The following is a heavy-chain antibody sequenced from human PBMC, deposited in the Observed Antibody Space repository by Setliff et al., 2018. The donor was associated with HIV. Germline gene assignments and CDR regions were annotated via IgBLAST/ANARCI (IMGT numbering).Heavy chain of an antibody. D-gene: IGHD4-17*01. CDR2: INHSGST. J-gene: IGHJ4*02. CDR1: GGSISNGDHY. V-gene: IGHV4-39*07. Sequence: SETLSLTCTVSGGSISNGDHYWAWIRQTPGKGLEWIGEINHSGSTNYNPSLKSRVTISVDMSKNQFSLKLRSVTAVDTAAYYCVAKKSGDYPFNWGQGTLVTVSS. CDR3: VAKKSGDYPFN.